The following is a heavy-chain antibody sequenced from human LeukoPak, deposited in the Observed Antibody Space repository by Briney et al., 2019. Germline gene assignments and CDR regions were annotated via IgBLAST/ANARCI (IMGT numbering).Heavy chain of an antibody. D-gene: IGHD3-10*01. CDR1: GGSISSYY. Sequence: SETLSLTCTVSGGSISSYYWSWIRQPPGKGLEWIGYIYYSGSTNYNPSLKSRVTISVDTSKNQFSLKLSSVTAADTAVYYCARVWSVRGLYYYCYMDVWGKGTTVTISS. CDR2: IYYSGST. J-gene: IGHJ6*03. V-gene: IGHV4-59*01. CDR3: ARVWSVRGLYYYCYMDV.